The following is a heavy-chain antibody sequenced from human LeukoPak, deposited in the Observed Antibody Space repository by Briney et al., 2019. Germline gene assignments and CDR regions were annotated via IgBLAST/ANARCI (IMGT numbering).Heavy chain of an antibody. D-gene: IGHD3-22*01. CDR2: FYTTGNT. J-gene: IGHJ5*02. CDR1: GGSISSYY. Sequence: PSDPLSLPCRVCGGSISSYYWSWIRQPAGKGLEWIGRFYTTGNTNYNPSLKSPVTLSIDTSKKQFSPKLSYVTAADTAVYYCARGKYYYDSNSSYRYFDPWGQGTLVTVSS. V-gene: IGHV4-4*07. CDR3: ARGKYYYDSNSSYRYFDP.